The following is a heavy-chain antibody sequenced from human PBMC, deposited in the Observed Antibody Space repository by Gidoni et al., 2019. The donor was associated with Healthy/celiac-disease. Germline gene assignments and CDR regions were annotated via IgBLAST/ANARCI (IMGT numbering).Heavy chain of an antibody. Sequence: QVQLQESGPGLVKPSGTLSLTCAVPGGSISSSNWWSWVRQPPGKGLEWIGEIYHSGSTNYNPSLKSQVTISVDKSKNQFSLKLSSVTAADTAVYYCARDSAWLAYMDVWGKGTTVTVSS. J-gene: IGHJ6*03. CDR2: IYHSGST. CDR1: GGSISSSNW. CDR3: ARDSAWLAYMDV. V-gene: IGHV4-4*02. D-gene: IGHD6-19*01.